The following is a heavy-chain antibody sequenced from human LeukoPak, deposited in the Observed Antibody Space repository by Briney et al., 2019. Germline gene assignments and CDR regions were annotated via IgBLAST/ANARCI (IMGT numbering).Heavy chain of an antibody. D-gene: IGHD1-14*01. J-gene: IGHJ4*02. Sequence: GGSLRLSCAASGFTFSSYEMNWVRQAPGKGLEWVSYISSSGSTIYYADSAKGRFSISRDNAKNTLYLQMNSLRADDTAVYYCARAMGVTTTFFDSWGQGTLVTVSS. V-gene: IGHV3-48*03. CDR3: ARAMGVTTTFFDS. CDR2: ISSSGSTI. CDR1: GFTFSSYE.